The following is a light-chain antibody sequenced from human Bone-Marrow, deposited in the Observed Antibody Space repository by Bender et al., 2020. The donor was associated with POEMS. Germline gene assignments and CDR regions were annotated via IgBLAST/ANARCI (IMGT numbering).Light chain of an antibody. CDR1: DSNFGCNN. CDR3: SSWDDSLSGGV. CDR2: SNY. V-gene: IGLV1-44*01. J-gene: IGLJ3*02. Sequence: QSVLTQPPSASGTPGQSVIISCSGTDSNFGCNNANWYQHLPGTAPRFFVYSNYQRPSVVPARCSGSKTGTSASLPIGDIQSEDEGDYYCSSWDDSLSGGVFGGGTKLTVL.